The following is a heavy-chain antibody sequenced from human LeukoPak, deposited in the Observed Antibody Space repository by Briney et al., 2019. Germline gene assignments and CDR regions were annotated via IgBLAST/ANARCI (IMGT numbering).Heavy chain of an antibody. CDR1: GYTFTSYG. Sequence: ASVKVSCKASGYTFTSYGISWVRQAPGQGLKWMGWISAYNGNTNDAQKLQGRVTMTTDTSTSTAYMELRSLRSDDTAVYYCARGVMAVATNHPFDYWGQGTLVTVSS. V-gene: IGHV1-18*01. J-gene: IGHJ4*02. D-gene: IGHD5-12*01. CDR3: ARGVMAVATNHPFDY. CDR2: ISAYNGNT.